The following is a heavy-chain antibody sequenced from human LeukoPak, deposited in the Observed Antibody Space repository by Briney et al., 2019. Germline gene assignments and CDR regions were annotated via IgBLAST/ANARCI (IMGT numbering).Heavy chain of an antibody. V-gene: IGHV4-4*07. CDR1: GGSISSYY. J-gene: IGHJ6*03. CDR2: IYTSGST. Sequence: SETLSLTCTVSGGSISSYYWSWIRQPAGKGLEWIGRIYTSGSTNYNPSLKSRVTMSVDTSKNQFSLKLSSVTAADTAVYYCARMYYDFWSGPYYYYYMDVWGKGTTVTVSS. CDR3: ARMYYDFWSGPYYYYYMDV. D-gene: IGHD3-3*01.